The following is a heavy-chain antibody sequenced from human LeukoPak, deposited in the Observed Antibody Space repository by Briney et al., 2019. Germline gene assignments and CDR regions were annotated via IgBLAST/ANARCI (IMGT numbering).Heavy chain of an antibody. CDR3: ARNPDFWSGYYSMGDFDY. J-gene: IGHJ4*02. D-gene: IGHD3-3*01. V-gene: IGHV1-18*01. Sequence: ASVKVSCKASGYTFTSYGISWVRQAPGQGLEWMGWISAYNGNTNYAQKLQGRVTMTTDTSTSTAYMELRGLRSDDTAVYYCARNPDFWSGYYSMGDFDYWGQGTLVTVSS. CDR2: ISAYNGNT. CDR1: GYTFTSYG.